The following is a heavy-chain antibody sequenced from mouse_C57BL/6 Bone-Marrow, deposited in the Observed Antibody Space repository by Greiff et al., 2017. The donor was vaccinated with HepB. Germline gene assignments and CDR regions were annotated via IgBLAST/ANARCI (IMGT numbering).Heavy chain of an antibody. CDR1: GYSFTDYN. V-gene: IGHV1-39*01. J-gene: IGHJ2*01. Sequence: EVQLQQSGPELVKPGASVKISCKASGYSFTDYNMNWVKQSNGKSLEWIGVINPNYGTTSYNQKFKGKAKLTVDQSSSTAYMQLNSLTSEDSAVYYCARLGKYYGSSYVDYFDYWGQGTTLTVSS. CDR2: INPNYGTT. CDR3: ARLGKYYGSSYVDYFDY. D-gene: IGHD1-1*01.